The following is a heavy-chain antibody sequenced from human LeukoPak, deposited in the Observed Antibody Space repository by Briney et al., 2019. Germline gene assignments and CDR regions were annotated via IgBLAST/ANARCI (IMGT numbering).Heavy chain of an antibody. V-gene: IGHV3-21*01. J-gene: IGHJ4*02. Sequence: PGGSLRLSCAASGFTFASYSMNWVRQAPGKGLEWVSSISGDSTYIYNAGSVKGRFTISRDNAQASLYLQMISLTADDPAVYYCARVSGRLERQSDLDYWGQGTLVIVSS. CDR2: ISGDSTYI. CDR3: ARVSGRLERQSDLDY. D-gene: IGHD1-1*01. CDR1: GFTFASYS.